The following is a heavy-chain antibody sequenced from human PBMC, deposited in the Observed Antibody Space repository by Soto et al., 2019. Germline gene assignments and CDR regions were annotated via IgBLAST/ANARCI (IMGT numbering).Heavy chain of an antibody. CDR3: ARDQDCSGGSCSFGSSPEYYFDY. D-gene: IGHD2-15*01. CDR2: IWYDGSNK. V-gene: IGHV3-33*01. J-gene: IGHJ4*02. Sequence: QVQLVESGGGVVQPGRSLRLSCAASGFTFSSYGMHWVRQAPGKGLEWVAVIWYDGSNKYYADSVKGRFTISRDHSKNTLYLQMNSLRAEDTAVYYCARDQDCSGGSCSFGSSPEYYFDYWGQGTPGTVSA. CDR1: GFTFSSYG.